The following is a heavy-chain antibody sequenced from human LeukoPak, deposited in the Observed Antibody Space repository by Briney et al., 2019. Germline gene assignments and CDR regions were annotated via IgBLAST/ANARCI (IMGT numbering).Heavy chain of an antibody. Sequence: PSETLSLTCTVSGGSISSSSYYWGWIRQPPGKGLEWIGSIYYSGSTYYNPSLKSRVTISVDTSKNQFSLKLSSVTAADTAVYYCARDRHGSGSYYFDPWGQGTLVTVSS. CDR2: IYYSGST. CDR3: ARDRHGSGSYYFDP. V-gene: IGHV4-39*07. D-gene: IGHD3-10*01. CDR1: GGSISSSSYY. J-gene: IGHJ5*02.